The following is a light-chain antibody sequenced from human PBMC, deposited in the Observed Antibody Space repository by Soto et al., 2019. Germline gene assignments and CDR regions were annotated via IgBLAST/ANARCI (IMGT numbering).Light chain of an antibody. Sequence: DMQMIQSPSSLSASVGDRVSITYRASQSIAYYLNWFQQKPGKAPKLLIYAASSLKSGVPSRFSGSGSGTDFTLTISSLQPEDFATYYCQQSFNSPMYTFGQGTKL. CDR3: QQSFNSPMYT. J-gene: IGKJ2*01. CDR1: QSIAYY. V-gene: IGKV1-39*01. CDR2: AAS.